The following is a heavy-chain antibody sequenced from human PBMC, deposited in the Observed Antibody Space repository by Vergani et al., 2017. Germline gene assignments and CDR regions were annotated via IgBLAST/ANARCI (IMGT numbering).Heavy chain of an antibody. Sequence: QITLKESGPTLVKPTQTLTLTCTFSGFSLTTRGVAVGWIRPPPGKALEWLAIVFWDDDKRYSPSLRNRVTITRDTSRNQVVLPMTNIDPVDTATSYCTHSPDCSVGHCYDDYWGQGTLVTVSS. CDR1: GFSLTTRGVA. CDR3: THSPDCSVGHCYDDY. CDR2: VFWDDDK. V-gene: IGHV2-5*02. J-gene: IGHJ4*02. D-gene: IGHD2-15*01.